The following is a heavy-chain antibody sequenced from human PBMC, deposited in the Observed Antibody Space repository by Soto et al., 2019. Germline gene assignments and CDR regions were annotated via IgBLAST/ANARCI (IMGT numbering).Heavy chain of an antibody. J-gene: IGHJ6*02. V-gene: IGHV3-30*18. D-gene: IGHD1-1*01. CDR1: GFTFSSYG. Sequence: GGSLRLSCAASGFTFSSYGMHWVRQAPGKGLEWVAVISYDGSNKYYADSVKGRFTISRDNSKNTLYLQMNSLRAEDTAVYYCAKDLESPYHGMDVSGQGTTVTVSS. CDR3: AKDLESPYHGMDV. CDR2: ISYDGSNK.